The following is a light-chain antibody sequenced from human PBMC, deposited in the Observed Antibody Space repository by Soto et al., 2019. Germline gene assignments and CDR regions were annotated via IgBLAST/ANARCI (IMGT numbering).Light chain of an antibody. CDR1: TSNIGSNF. V-gene: IGLV1-47*02. CDR3: ATWDASLSGRV. J-gene: IGLJ3*02. CDR2: SDS. Sequence: VLTQPPSASGTPGQRVTISCSGSTSNIGSNFVFWYQQLPGTAPKLLIYSDSQRPSGVPDRVSGSKSGTSASLAISGLRSEDEADYYCATWDASLSGRVFGGGTKLTVL.